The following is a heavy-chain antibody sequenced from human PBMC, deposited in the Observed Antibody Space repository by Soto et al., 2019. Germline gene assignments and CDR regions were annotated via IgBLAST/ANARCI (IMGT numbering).Heavy chain of an antibody. D-gene: IGHD2-2*01. CDR1: GGTFSSYA. J-gene: IGHJ3*02. CDR2: IIPIFGTA. V-gene: IGHV1-69*01. CDR3: ARDRDIVVVPAAHLRAFDI. Sequence: QVQLVQSGAEVKKPGSSVKVSCKASGGTFSSYAISWVRQAPGQGLEWMGGIIPIFGTANYAQKFQGRVTITADESTSTAYMELSSLRSEDTAVYYCARDRDIVVVPAAHLRAFDIWGQGTMVTVSS.